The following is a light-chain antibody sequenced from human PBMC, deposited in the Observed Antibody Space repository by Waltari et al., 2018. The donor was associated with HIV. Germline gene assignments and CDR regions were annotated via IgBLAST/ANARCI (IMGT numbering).Light chain of an antibody. CDR3: QSYDSSLSGWV. CDR2: GNI. J-gene: IGLJ3*02. CDR1: SSNIGANYD. V-gene: IGLV1-40*01. Sequence: QSVLTQPPSVSGAPGPRVTISCTGSSSNIGANYDLHWYQHLPGTAPKLLIYGNIYRPSGVPDRFSASKSVTSASLAITGLQADDEADYYYQSYDSSLSGWVFGGGTKLTV.